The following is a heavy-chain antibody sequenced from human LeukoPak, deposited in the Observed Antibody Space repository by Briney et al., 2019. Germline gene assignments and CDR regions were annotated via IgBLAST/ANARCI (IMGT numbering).Heavy chain of an antibody. CDR2: LYSAGAT. CDR1: GFAVASNY. Sequence: PGGPLRLTCAASGFAVASNYMSWVRQAPEKGLEWVSILYSAGATYYADSVRGRFTITRGTSKNTLNLQVNSLRADDTAIYYCASGEVGVRKFYSDPFHYWGQGTLVTVSS. V-gene: IGHV3-53*01. J-gene: IGHJ4*02. D-gene: IGHD2-15*01. CDR3: ASGEVGVRKFYSDPFHY.